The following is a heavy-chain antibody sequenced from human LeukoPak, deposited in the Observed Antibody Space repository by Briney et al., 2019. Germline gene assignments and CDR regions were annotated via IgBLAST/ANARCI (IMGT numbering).Heavy chain of an antibody. CDR3: AIPPGYCGNDCSFDH. Sequence: GESLKISFEGSGYSFSNYRIGWVRSMPAKGLEWMGIIYPGDYETRYSPSFQGLVTISVDKSISTAYLQWSSLKASDTAMYYCAIPPGYCGNDCSFDHWGQGTLVTVSS. J-gene: IGHJ4*02. CDR1: GYSFSNYR. D-gene: IGHD2-21*02. V-gene: IGHV5-51*01. CDR2: IYPGDYET.